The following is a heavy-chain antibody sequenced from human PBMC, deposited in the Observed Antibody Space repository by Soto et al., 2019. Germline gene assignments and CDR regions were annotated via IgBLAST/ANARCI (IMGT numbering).Heavy chain of an antibody. CDR1: GFTFSIYG. V-gene: IGHV3-33*01. CDR2: IWYDGSNK. CDR3: ARGDYGGNSVLLDY. J-gene: IGHJ4*02. Sequence: PGGSLRLSCAASGFTFSIYGMHWVRQAPGKGLEWVAVIWYDGSNKYYADSVKGRFTISRDNSKNTLYLQMNSLRAEDTAVYYCARGDYGGNSVLLDYWGQGTLVTVSS. D-gene: IGHD4-17*01.